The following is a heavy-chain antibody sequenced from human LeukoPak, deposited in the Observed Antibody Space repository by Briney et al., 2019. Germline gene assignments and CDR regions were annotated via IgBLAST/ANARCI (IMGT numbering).Heavy chain of an antibody. CDR2: IYDSGST. V-gene: IGHV4-61*01. CDR1: GGSLSSGSYY. Sequence: SETLSLTCTVSGGSLSSGSYYWSWVRQPPGKGMEWLGYIYDSGSTNYSPSLKSRVTISVDTSKNQFSLKLSSVTAADTAVYYCARDPSGYFNYWGQGTLVTVSS. D-gene: IGHD3-22*01. J-gene: IGHJ4*02. CDR3: ARDPSGYFNY.